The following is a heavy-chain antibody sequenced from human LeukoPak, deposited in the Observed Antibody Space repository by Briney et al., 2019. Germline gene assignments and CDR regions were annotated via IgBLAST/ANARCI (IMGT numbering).Heavy chain of an antibody. CDR2: INPNSGDT. D-gene: IGHD3-10*01. CDR3: AREGYYGSRSYGWFDL. V-gene: IGHV1-2*06. Sequence: ASVKVSCKASGYTFNGYFLHWVRQAPGQGLEWMGRINPNSGDTNYAQKFQGRVTMTRDTSISTAYMELTRLRSDDTALYYCAREGYYGSRSYGWFDLWGQGTLVAVSS. J-gene: IGHJ5*02. CDR1: GYTFNGYF.